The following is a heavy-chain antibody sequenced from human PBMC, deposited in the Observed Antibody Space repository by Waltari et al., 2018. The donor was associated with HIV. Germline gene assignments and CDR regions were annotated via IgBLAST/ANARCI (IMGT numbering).Heavy chain of an antibody. Sequence: EVQLVETGGGLIQPGGSLRLSCAASGFTVSSNYMSWVRQAPGKGLEWVSIIDSGGSTYYADSVKGRFTISRDSSKNTVYLQMNSLRAEDTAVYYCAREGSRGWRSDMDVWGQGTTVTVSS. J-gene: IGHJ6*02. D-gene: IGHD6-19*01. V-gene: IGHV3-53*02. CDR2: IDSGGST. CDR3: AREGSRGWRSDMDV. CDR1: GFTVSSNY.